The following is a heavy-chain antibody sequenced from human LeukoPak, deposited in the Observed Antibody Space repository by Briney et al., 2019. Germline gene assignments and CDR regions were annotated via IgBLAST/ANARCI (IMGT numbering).Heavy chain of an antibody. Sequence: SVKVSCKASGYTFTSSGITWVRQAPGQGLEWMGGIIPIFGTANYAQKFQGRVTITADKSTSTAYMELSSLRSEDTAVYYCARGGYYDILTGYYRHYYYYMDVWGKGTTVTISS. J-gene: IGHJ6*03. CDR3: ARGGYYDILTGYYRHYYYYMDV. V-gene: IGHV1-69*06. CDR1: GYTFTSSG. CDR2: IIPIFGTA. D-gene: IGHD3-9*01.